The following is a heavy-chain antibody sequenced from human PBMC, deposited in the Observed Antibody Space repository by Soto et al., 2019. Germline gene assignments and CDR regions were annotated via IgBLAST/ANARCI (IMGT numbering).Heavy chain of an antibody. D-gene: IGHD2-15*01. CDR2: IYYSGST. J-gene: IGHJ4*02. CDR1: GGSISSSSYY. Sequence: SETMYLTCTVSGGSISSSSYYWGWIRQPPGKGLEWIGSIYYSGSTYYNPSLKSRVTISVDTSKNQFSLKLSSVTAADTAVYYCARPVRAYCSGGSCSDYWGQGTLVTAPQ. CDR3: ARPVRAYCSGGSCSDY. V-gene: IGHV4-39*01.